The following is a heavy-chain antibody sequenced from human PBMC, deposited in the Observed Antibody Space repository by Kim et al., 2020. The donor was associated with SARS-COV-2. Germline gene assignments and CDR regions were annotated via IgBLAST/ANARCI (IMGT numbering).Heavy chain of an antibody. CDR3: AKAMVRGVTPAY. D-gene: IGHD3-10*01. CDR1: GFTFSSYA. Sequence: GGSLRLSCAASGFTFSSYAMSWVRQAPGKGLEWVSAISGSGGSTYYADSVKGRFTISRDNSKNTLFLQMNSLRAEDTAVYYCAKAMVRGVTPAYWGQGTLVTVSS. CDR2: ISGSGGST. J-gene: IGHJ4*02. V-gene: IGHV3-23*01.